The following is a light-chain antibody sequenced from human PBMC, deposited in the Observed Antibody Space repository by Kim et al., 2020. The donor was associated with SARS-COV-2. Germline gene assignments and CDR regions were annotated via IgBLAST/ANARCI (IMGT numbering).Light chain of an antibody. CDR1: SRDGGAHNF. CDR2: DVN. V-gene: IGLV2-14*03. Sequence: SITISGRGSSRDGGAHNFDSWYKQHPGKAPKLMIYDVNDRPSGVSKRVSGAKSGNTASLTISGLQAEDEADYYCSSHISTSTLEVFGGGTQLTVL. CDR3: SSHISTSTLEV. J-gene: IGLJ2*01.